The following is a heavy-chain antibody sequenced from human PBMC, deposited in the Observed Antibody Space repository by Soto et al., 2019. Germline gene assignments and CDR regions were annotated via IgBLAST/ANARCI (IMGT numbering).Heavy chain of an antibody. D-gene: IGHD3-22*01. J-gene: IGHJ4*02. CDR2: IYWDDDK. V-gene: IGHV2-5*02. Sequence: QITLKESGPTLVKPTQTLTLTCTFSGFSLSTSGVGVGWIRQPPVKALEWLALIYWDDDKRYSPSLKSRLTITKDTSKNQVVLTMTNMDPVDTATYYCAREGMAEDSSCGSFDYWGQGTLVTVSS. CDR3: AREGMAEDSSCGSFDY. CDR1: GFSLSTSGVG.